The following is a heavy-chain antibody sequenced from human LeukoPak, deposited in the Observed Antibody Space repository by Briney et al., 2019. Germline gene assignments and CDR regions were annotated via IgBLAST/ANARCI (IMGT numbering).Heavy chain of an antibody. V-gene: IGHV4-59*01. CDR3: ASGPYCSSTSCYRYYCDYMDV. Sequence: KTSETLSLTCTVSGGSISSYYWSWIRQPPGKGLEWIGYIYYSGSTNYNPSLKSRVTISVDTSKNQFSLKLSSVTAADTAVYYCASGPYCSSTSCYRYYCDYMDVWGKGTTVTVSS. CDR1: GGSISSYY. J-gene: IGHJ6*03. CDR2: IYYSGST. D-gene: IGHD2-2*01.